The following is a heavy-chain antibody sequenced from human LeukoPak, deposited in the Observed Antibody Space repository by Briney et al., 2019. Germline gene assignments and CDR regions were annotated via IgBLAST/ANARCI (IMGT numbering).Heavy chain of an antibody. CDR1: GFTCSNYG. CDR2: IQSDGSKR. V-gene: IGHV3-33*01. CDR3: ARDSCSVPTCLDY. J-gene: IGHJ4*02. Sequence: PGGSLRLSCATSGFTCSNYGMHWVRQAPCKGLEWVAAIQSDGSKRYYIDSVKGRFIISRDQSKSTLYLQMNSLRAEDTSVYYCARDSCSVPTCLDYWGQGTLVTVSS. D-gene: IGHD2-15*01.